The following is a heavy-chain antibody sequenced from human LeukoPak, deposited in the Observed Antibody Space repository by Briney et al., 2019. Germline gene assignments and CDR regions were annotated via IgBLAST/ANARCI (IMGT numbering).Heavy chain of an antibody. D-gene: IGHD6-19*01. Sequence: GGSLRLSCAASGFTFSSYWMSWVRQAPGKGLEWEANIKQDGNEKYYVDSVKGRFTISRDNAKNSLYLQMNSLRAEDTAVYYCAKSTTGGDGWYDYWGQGTLVTVSS. CDR3: AKSTTGGDGWYDY. CDR2: IKQDGNEK. CDR1: GFTFSSYW. V-gene: IGHV3-7*01. J-gene: IGHJ4*02.